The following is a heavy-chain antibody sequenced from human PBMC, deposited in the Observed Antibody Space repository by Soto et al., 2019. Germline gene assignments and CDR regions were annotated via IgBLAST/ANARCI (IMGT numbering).Heavy chain of an antibody. V-gene: IGHV4-59*08. J-gene: IGHJ4*02. CDR2: IYYTGST. CDR1: GGSISSYY. CDR3: ARAPRSGAFDY. D-gene: IGHD3-10*01. Sequence: QVQLQESGPGLVKPSETLSLTCTVSGGSISSYYWSWIRQPPGKGLEYIAYIYYTGSTNYNPSLKSRGTLSVDTSKNQFSLRLSSVTAADTAVYYCARAPRSGAFDYWGQGTLVTVSS.